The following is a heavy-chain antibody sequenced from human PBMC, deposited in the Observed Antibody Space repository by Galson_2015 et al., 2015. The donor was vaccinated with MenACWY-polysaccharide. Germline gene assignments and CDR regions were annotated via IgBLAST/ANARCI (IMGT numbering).Heavy chain of an antibody. CDR3: AKGAIHYRSRNYYVY. CDR1: GLTFSSYG. V-gene: IGHV3-23*01. Sequence: SLRLSCAGSGLTFSSYGMGWVRQAPGKGLEWVSGLSPTTGNTYYADSVRGRFTISRDNSKNTLYLQMDSLRAEDTALYYRAKGAIHYRSRNYYVYWGQATPVPVSS. D-gene: IGHD3-10*01. CDR2: LSPTTGNT. J-gene: IGHJ4*02.